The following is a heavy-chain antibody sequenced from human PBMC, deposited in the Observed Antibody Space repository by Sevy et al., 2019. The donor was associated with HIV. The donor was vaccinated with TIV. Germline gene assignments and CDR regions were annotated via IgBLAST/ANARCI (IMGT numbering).Heavy chain of an antibody. CDR2: INEDGSHK. V-gene: IGHV3-7*01. Sequence: RGSLRLSCEPSGFTFTRYWMCCVRQAPGKGLEWVACINEDGSHKYNGESVKGRFTISRDNTKNSLYLQMSSLRAEDTDVNYCARAPASGLRYLDRLYIDYWGQGTLVSVSS. CDR1: GFTFTRYW. D-gene: IGHD3-9*01. CDR3: ARAPASGLRYLDRLYIDY. J-gene: IGHJ4*02.